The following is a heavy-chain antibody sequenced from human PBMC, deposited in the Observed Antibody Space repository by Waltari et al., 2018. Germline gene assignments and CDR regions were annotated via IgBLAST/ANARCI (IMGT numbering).Heavy chain of an antibody. V-gene: IGHV1-69*02. CDR3: AIQGVSVSAPSYWYFDL. CDR1: GGTFSSYT. D-gene: IGHD6-6*01. J-gene: IGHJ2*01. CDR2: IIPILGIA. Sequence: QVQLVQSGAEVKKPGSSVKVSCKASGGTFSSYTISWVRQAPGQGLEWMGRIIPILGIANYAQKFQGRVTMTEDTSTDTAYMELSSLRSEDTAVYYCAIQGVSVSAPSYWYFDLWGRGTLVTVSS.